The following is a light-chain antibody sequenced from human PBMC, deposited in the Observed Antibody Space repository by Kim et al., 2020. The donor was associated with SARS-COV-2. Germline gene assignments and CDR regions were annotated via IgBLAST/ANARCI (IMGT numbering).Light chain of an antibody. Sequence: GQRVTISCSGSSSNIGGNTVNWYQQLPGTAPKLLIYSNNQRPSGVPDRFSGSKSGTSASLAISGLQSEDEADYYCAAWDASLNGWVFGGGTQLTVL. CDR3: AAWDASLNGWV. V-gene: IGLV1-44*01. J-gene: IGLJ3*02. CDR2: SNN. CDR1: SSNIGGNT.